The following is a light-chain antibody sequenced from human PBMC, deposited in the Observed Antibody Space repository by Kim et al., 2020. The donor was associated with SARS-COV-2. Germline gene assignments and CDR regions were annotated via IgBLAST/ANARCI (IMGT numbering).Light chain of an antibody. CDR3: QQRTNWLWT. CDR1: QSVGNY. V-gene: IGKV3-11*01. Sequence: LSPGDRATLSCRASQSVGNYLAWYQQKPGQAPRLLIYDASSRATGIPARFSGSGSGTVFTLTIDSLEPEDFAIYYCQQRTNWLWTFGQGTKVDIK. J-gene: IGKJ1*01. CDR2: DAS.